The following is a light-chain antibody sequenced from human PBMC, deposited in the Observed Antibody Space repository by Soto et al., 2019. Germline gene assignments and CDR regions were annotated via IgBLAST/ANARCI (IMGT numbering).Light chain of an antibody. CDR1: QNINKW. V-gene: IGKV1-5*01. CDR3: QQYDTFPRT. Sequence: DIQMTQSPSTLSASVGDRVVTTCRASQNINKWLAWYQQKPGKAPKFLIYDASTLETGVPSRFSGSGSGTEFTLTISSLQPDDLATFYCQQYDTFPRTFGQGTKVDIK. CDR2: DAS. J-gene: IGKJ1*01.